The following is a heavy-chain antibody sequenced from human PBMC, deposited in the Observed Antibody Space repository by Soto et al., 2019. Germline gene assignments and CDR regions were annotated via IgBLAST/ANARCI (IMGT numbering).Heavy chain of an antibody. Sequence: GGSLRLSSAASGFTFSSYAMNWVRLAPGEGLECVLAIRGSGCSTYYADSVKGRFTTSRDKSKNTLNLQMNSLRAEDTAVYYCAKVRDGGFYYYFDYWGQGTLVTVSS. J-gene: IGHJ4*02. CDR1: GFTFSSYA. D-gene: IGHD3-22*01. CDR2: IRGSGCST. V-gene: IGHV3-23*01. CDR3: AKVRDGGFYYYFDY.